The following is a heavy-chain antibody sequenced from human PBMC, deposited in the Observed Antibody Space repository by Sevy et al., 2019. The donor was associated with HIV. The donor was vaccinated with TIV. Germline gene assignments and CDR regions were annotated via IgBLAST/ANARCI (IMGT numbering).Heavy chain of an antibody. CDR2: IKRDGSEK. CDR3: GRYYDFWSGYYGLDV. V-gene: IGHV3-7*01. CDR1: GFTFSSYW. J-gene: IGHJ6*02. D-gene: IGHD3-3*01. Sequence: GGSLRLSCAASGFTFSSYWMSWVRQAPGKGLEWVANIKRDGSEKYYVDSVKGRFTISRDNAKNSLYLQMNSLRAEDTTVYYCGRYYDFWSGYYGLDVWGQGTTVTVSS.